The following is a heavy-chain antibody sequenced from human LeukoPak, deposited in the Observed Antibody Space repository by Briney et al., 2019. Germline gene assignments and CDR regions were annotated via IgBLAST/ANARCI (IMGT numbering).Heavy chain of an antibody. CDR2: IWYDGSNK. J-gene: IGHJ4*02. Sequence: PGGSLRLSCAASGFTFSSYGMHWVRQAPGKGLEWVAVIWYDGSNKYYADSVKGRFTISRDNSKNTLYLQMNSLRAEDTAVYYCAREGAYYIFSPAYFDYWGQGTLVTVSS. CDR3: AREGAYYIFSPAYFDY. V-gene: IGHV3-33*01. CDR1: GFTFSSYG. D-gene: IGHD3-9*01.